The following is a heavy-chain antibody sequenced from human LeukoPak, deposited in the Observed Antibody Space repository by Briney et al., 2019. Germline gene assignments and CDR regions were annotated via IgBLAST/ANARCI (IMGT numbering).Heavy chain of an antibody. Sequence: ASVKVSCKASGYTFTGYYMHWVRQAPGQGLEWMGWINPNSGGTNYAQKLQGRVTMTTDTSTSTAYMELRSLRSDDTAVYYCARDSPNCRSSTSPCADYWGQGTLVTVSS. CDR3: ARDSPNCRSSTSPCADY. J-gene: IGHJ4*02. V-gene: IGHV1-2*02. CDR1: GYTFTGYY. CDR2: INPNSGGT. D-gene: IGHD2-2*01.